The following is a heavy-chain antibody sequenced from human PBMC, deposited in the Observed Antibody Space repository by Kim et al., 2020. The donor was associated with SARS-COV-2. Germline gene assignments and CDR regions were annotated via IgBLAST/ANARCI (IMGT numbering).Heavy chain of an antibody. CDR2: IYYSGST. Sequence: SETLSLTCTVSGGSISNYYWSWIRQPPGKGLEWIGYIYYSGSTNYNPSLKSRVTISIDTSKRQFSLKLNSVTAAATAVYYCAGDGGGGAFDPWGQGTLVTVSS. V-gene: IGHV4-59*13. J-gene: IGHJ5*02. CDR1: GGSISNYY. CDR3: AGDGGGGAFDP. D-gene: IGHD2-15*01.